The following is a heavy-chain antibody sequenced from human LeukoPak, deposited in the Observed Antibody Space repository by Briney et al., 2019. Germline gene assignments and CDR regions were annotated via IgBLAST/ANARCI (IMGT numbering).Heavy chain of an antibody. CDR2: MNPNSGNT. Sequence: ASVKVSCKASGYTFTSYDINWVRQATGQGLEWMGWMNPNSGNTGYAQKFQGRVTMTRNTSISTAYMELSSLRSEDTAVYYCARCITCASDVAFDIWGQGTMVTVSS. CDR3: ARCITCASDVAFDI. V-gene: IGHV1-8*01. J-gene: IGHJ3*02. CDR1: GYTFTSYD. D-gene: IGHD3-10*01.